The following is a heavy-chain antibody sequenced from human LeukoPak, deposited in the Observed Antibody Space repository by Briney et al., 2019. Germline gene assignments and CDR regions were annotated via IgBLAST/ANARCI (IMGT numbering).Heavy chain of an antibody. V-gene: IGHV3-23*01. CDR1: GFTFSSYA. Sequence: GGSLRLSCAASGFTFSSYAMSWVRQAPGKGLEWVSGVSVSGAHYADSVKGRFTVSRDSSKETLYLQLNSLRPEDTAVYYCAKDSNSVIMWFENWGQGTLVTVSS. CDR2: VSVSGA. D-gene: IGHD3-10*01. CDR3: AKDSNSVIMWFEN. J-gene: IGHJ4*02.